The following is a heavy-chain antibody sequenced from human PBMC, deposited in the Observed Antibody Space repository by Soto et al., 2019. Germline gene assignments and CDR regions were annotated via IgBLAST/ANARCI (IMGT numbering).Heavy chain of an antibody. J-gene: IGHJ4*02. Sequence: PTLMNHTQTLGLTCSFPWLSLSKKRMCVSWIRQPPGKALEWLARIDWDDDKYYSTSLKTRLTISKDSSQNQVVLTMTNMDPVDTATYYCARMGYSSGWGSFDYWGQGTLVTVSS. CDR2: IDWDDDK. CDR1: WLSLSKKRMC. V-gene: IGHV2-70*11. D-gene: IGHD6-19*01. CDR3: ARMGYSSGWGSFDY.